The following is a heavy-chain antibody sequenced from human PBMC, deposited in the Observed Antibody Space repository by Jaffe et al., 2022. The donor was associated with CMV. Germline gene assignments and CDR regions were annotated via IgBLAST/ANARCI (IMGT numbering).Heavy chain of an antibody. V-gene: IGHV3-73*01. CDR1: GFTFSGSA. CDR2: IRSKANSYAT. D-gene: IGHD3-9*01. J-gene: IGHJ6*03. CDR3: TRHGAGESVLRYFDWFMDV. Sequence: EVQLVESGGGLVQPGGSLKLSCAASGFTFSGSAMHWVRQASGKGLEWVGRIRSKANSYATAYAASVKGRFTISRDDSKNTAYLQMNSLKTEDTAVYYCTRHGAGESVLRYFDWFMDVWGKGTTVTVSS.